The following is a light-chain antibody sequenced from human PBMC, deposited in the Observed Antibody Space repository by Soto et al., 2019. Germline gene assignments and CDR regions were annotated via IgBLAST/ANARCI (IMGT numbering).Light chain of an antibody. CDR1: NIGSKS. Sequence: SYELTQPPSVSVAPGKTARITCGGNNIGSKSVHWYQQKPGQAPVLVIYYDSDRPSGSPERFSGYNSGNTATLTIRRVEAGDEADYYCQVWDSSSDHPFGGGTKLTVL. CDR2: YDS. J-gene: IGLJ2*01. CDR3: QVWDSSSDHP. V-gene: IGLV3-21*04.